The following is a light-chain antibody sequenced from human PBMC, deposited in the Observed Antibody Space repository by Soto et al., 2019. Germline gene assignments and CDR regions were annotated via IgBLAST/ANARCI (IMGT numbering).Light chain of an antibody. Sequence: EKVLTQSPGTLSLYQGERATLSCRASQSVGSYLAWYQQKPGQAPRLLIYDTSTRATGVPTRFSGSRSGAEFTLTINSLQSEDFAVYYCQPYNNWPLTFGGGTKVDIK. V-gene: IGKV3-15*01. CDR2: DTS. J-gene: IGKJ4*01. CDR3: QPYNNWPLT. CDR1: QSVGSY.